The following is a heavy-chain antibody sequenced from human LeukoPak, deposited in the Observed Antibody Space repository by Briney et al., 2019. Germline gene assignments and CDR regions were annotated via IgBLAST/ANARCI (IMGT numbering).Heavy chain of an antibody. V-gene: IGHV3-33*08. CDR1: GFTFSSYA. D-gene: IGHD3-10*01. CDR2: IWYDGSNK. CDR3: ARVTTSGSYKFDY. J-gene: IGHJ4*02. Sequence: GGSLRLSCAASGFTFSSYAMSWVRQAPGKGLEWVAVIWYDGSNKYYADSVKGRFTISRDNSKNTLYLQMNSLRAEDTAVYYCARVTTSGSYKFDYWGQGTLVTVSS.